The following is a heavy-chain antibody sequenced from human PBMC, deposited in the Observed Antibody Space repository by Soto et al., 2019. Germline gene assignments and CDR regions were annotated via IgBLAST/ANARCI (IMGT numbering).Heavy chain of an antibody. CDR2: IHSSGYT. J-gene: IGHJ4*02. V-gene: IGHV4-4*07. CDR3: ASLGGTIYY. Sequence: QVHLQESGPGLVKPSETLSLTCTVSGGSISSYYWHWIRQPAGKGLEWIGRIHSSGYTNYNSSLTSRVTLSVESSKSQISLEMTSVSAADTAVYYCASLGGTIYYWAQRTLATVSS. CDR1: GGSISSYY. D-gene: IGHD1-26*01.